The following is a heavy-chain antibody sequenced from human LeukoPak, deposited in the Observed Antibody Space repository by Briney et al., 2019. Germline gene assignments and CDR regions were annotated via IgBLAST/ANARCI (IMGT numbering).Heavy chain of an antibody. V-gene: IGHV3-21*01. CDR3: ARELKGAFDI. Sequence: GGSLRLSCAASGFTFSSYSMNWVRQAPGKGLEWVSSISSSSTYIYYADSVKGRFTISRDNSKNTLYLQMNSLRAEDTAVYYCARELKGAFDIWGQGTMVTVSS. CDR1: GFTFSSYS. CDR2: ISSSSTYI. J-gene: IGHJ3*02.